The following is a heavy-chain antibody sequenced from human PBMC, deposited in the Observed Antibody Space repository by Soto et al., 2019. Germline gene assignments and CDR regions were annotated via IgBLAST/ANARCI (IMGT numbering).Heavy chain of an antibody. CDR1: GFTFSSYA. CDR3: ARGSAANIVVVPASPGAP. Sequence: GGSLRLSCAASGFTFSSYAMHWVRQAPGKGLEWVAVISYDGSNKYYADSVKGRFTISRDNSKNTLYLQMNSLRAEDTAVYYCARGSAANIVVVPASPGAPWGQGTLVTVSS. J-gene: IGHJ5*02. D-gene: IGHD2-2*01. V-gene: IGHV3-30-3*01. CDR2: ISYDGSNK.